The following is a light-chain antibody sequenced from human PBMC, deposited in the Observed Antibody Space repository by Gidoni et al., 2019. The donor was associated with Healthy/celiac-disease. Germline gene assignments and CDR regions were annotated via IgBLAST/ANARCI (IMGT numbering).Light chain of an antibody. CDR1: QSVSSN. V-gene: IGKV3-15*01. J-gene: IGKJ2*03. CDR3: QQYNNWPPLYS. Sequence: EIVMTQSPATLSVSPGERATLSCRASQSVSSNLAWYRQKPGQAPRRLIYGASTRATGSPARFSGSGSGTEFTLTISSLQSEDFAVYYCQQYNNWPPLYSFGQGTKLEIK. CDR2: GAS.